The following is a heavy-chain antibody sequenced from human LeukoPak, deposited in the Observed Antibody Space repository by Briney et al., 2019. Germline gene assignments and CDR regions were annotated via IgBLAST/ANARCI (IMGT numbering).Heavy chain of an antibody. D-gene: IGHD1-26*01. Sequence: ASLKVSCTASGYTFTSYDISWVRQATGQGLEWMAWMNPNSGNTGYAQKFQGRVTITRNTSISKAYMELSSLRSEDTAVYYCARAGGPIVGATRGDYWGQGTLVTVSS. V-gene: IGHV1-8*03. CDR3: ARAGGPIVGATRGDY. J-gene: IGHJ4*02. CDR1: GYTFTSYD. CDR2: MNPNSGNT.